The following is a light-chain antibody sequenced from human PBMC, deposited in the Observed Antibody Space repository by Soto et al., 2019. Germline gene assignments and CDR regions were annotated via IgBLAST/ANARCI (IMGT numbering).Light chain of an antibody. J-gene: IGKJ5*01. CDR3: QQRSNWPRPT. Sequence: EIVLTQSPGTLSLSPWERATLSCRASQSVSNNYLAWYQQKPGQAPRLLIYGASNRATGIPARFSGSGSGTDFTLTISSLEPEDFAVYYCQQRSNWPRPTFGQGTRLEIK. V-gene: IGKV3-11*01. CDR1: QSVSNNY. CDR2: GAS.